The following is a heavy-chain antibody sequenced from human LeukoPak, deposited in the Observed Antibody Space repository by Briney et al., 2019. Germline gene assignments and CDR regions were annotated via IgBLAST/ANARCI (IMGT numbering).Heavy chain of an antibody. J-gene: IGHJ4*02. D-gene: IGHD3-22*01. CDR3: ARRAPNHYYDSSGLDY. Sequence: PSETLSLTCAVSGGSISSSNWWSWVRQPPGKGLEWIGEINHSGSTNYNPSLKSRVTISVDTSKNQFSLKLSSVTAADTAVYYCARRAPNHYYDSSGLDYWGQGTLVTVSS. V-gene: IGHV4-4*02. CDR1: GGSISSSNW. CDR2: INHSGST.